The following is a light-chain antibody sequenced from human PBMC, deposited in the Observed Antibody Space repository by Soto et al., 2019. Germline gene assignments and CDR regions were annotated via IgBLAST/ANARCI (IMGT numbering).Light chain of an antibody. J-gene: IGKJ4*01. V-gene: IGKV1-39*01. Sequence: DIQMTQSPSYLSASVGDRVTITCRARQSISNYLNWYQLKPGKVPKLLIYAASTLQTAVTSRFSGSGSGTDFTLTISSLQPEDSASYYCQHSYSSWATFGGGTKVEIK. CDR1: QSISNY. CDR2: AAS. CDR3: QHSYSSWAT.